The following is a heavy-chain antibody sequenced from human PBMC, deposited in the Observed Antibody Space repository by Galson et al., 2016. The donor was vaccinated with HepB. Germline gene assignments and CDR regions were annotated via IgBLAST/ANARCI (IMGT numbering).Heavy chain of an antibody. J-gene: IGHJ6*02. CDR3: AGGDGIFGVVIGMDV. Sequence: SLRLSCAGYGFTVNDNYMMWVRQAPGKGPEWVSIIYSGGSTFYADFVKGRFTISRDKSDNTLYLQMNRLRPEDTAVYYCAGGDGIFGVVIGMDVWGLGTTVIVSS. CDR2: IYSGGST. D-gene: IGHD3-3*01. CDR1: GFTVNDNY. V-gene: IGHV3-66*01.